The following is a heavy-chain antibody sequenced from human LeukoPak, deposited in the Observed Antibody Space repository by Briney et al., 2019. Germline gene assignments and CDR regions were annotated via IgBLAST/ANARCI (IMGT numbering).Heavy chain of an antibody. CDR2: INQDDTEK. CDR1: GFTFSSYG. CDR3: AKDMGSFYDILTGYSN. V-gene: IGHV3-7*03. D-gene: IGHD3-9*01. J-gene: IGHJ4*02. Sequence: GGSLRLSCAASGFTFSSYGTTWVRQAPGKGLEWVANINQDDTEKYYMDSVKGRFTISRDNAKNSLYLQMNSLRAEDTALYYCAKDMGSFYDILTGYSNWGQGTLVTVSS.